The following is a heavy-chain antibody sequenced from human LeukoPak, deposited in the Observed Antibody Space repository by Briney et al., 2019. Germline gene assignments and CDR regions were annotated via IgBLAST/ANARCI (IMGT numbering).Heavy chain of an antibody. D-gene: IGHD2/OR15-2a*01. J-gene: IGHJ4*02. CDR2: ISSSGEST. V-gene: IGHV3-23*01. Sequence: GGSLRLSCAASGFSFSSYAMIWVCQAPGKGLEWVSVISSSGESTYYADSLKGRFTISRDNSKNTLSLQMNSLRAEDTAIYYCAKGGAVVLSPFDYWGQGTLVTVSS. CDR3: AKGGAVVLSPFDY. CDR1: GFSFSSYA.